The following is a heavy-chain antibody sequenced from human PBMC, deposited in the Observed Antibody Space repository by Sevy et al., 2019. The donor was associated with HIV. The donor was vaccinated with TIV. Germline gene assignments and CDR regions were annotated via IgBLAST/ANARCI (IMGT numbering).Heavy chain of an antibody. CDR1: GYTFTDYY. Sequence: ASVKVSCKASGYTFTDYYMHWVRQAPGQGLEWMGWINPNSGGTNYAQKLQGRVIMTRDTSISTAYMELSRLRSDDTAVYYCARDRVLEEFVSRGAPAVITWFDPWGQGTLVTVSS. CDR2: INPNSGGT. CDR3: ARDRVLEEFVSRGAPAVITWFDP. D-gene: IGHD6-13*01. J-gene: IGHJ5*02. V-gene: IGHV1-2*02.